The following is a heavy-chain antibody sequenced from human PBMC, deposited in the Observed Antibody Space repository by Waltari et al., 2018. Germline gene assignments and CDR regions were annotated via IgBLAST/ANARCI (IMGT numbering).Heavy chain of an antibody. CDR3: ARGLRGMGLDWFDP. CDR2: IKSDGSNT. Sequence: EVQLVESGGGVVQPGGSLRLACSASGFIFCNYWMNWVRQAPGKGLVWVSRIKSDGSNTSYADSVKGRFTISRDNAKNTLYLQMNSLSPEDTAVYYCARGLRGMGLDWFDPWGQGTLVTVAS. V-gene: IGHV3-74*01. J-gene: IGHJ5*02. D-gene: IGHD3-16*01. CDR1: GFIFCNYW.